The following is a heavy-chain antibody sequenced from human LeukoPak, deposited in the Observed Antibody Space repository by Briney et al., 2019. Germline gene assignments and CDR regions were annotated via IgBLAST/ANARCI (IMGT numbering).Heavy chain of an antibody. CDR1: GFTFDDYA. CDR2: ISWNSGSI. V-gene: IGHV3-9*01. D-gene: IGHD3-3*01. CDR3: ARVLGSLAEWLLNPFDY. Sequence: PGRSLRLSCAASGFTFDDYAMHWVRQAPGKGLEWVSGISWNSGSIGYADSVKGRFTISRDNAKNSLYLQMNSLRAEDTAVYYCARVLGSLAEWLLNPFDYWGQGTLVTVSS. J-gene: IGHJ4*02.